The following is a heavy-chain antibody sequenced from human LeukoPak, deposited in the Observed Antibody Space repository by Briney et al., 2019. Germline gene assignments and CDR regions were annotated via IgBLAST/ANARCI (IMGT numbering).Heavy chain of an antibody. Sequence: GGSLRPSCAASGFTFDDYAMHWVRQAPGKGLEWVSGISWNSGSIGYADSVKGRFTISRDNAKNSLYLQMNSLRAEDTALYYCAKDADTAMAHWGQGTLVTVSS. V-gene: IGHV3-9*01. CDR1: GFTFDDYA. CDR2: ISWNSGSI. CDR3: AKDADTAMAH. J-gene: IGHJ4*02. D-gene: IGHD5-18*01.